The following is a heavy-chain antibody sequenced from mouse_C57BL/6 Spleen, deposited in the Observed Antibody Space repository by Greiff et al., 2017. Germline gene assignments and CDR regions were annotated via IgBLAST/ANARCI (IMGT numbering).Heavy chain of an antibody. D-gene: IGHD2-14*01. CDR3: TRGRVLADYLDV. CDR1: GYTFTGYG. J-gene: IGHJ1*03. CDR2: IDPGTGGT. V-gene: IGHV1-15*01. Sequence: VQLQQSGAELVRPGASVTLSCKASGYTFTGYGMNWVKQSPVHGLEWIGAIDPGTGGTAYNQKFKGKATLTADKSSSTAYMQLRSLTSEDSAVYYCTRGRVLADYLDVWGTGTTVTVSS.